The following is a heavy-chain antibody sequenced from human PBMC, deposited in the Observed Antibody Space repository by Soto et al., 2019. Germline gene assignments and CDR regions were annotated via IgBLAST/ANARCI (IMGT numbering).Heavy chain of an antibody. CDR1: RYTFTAYF. CDR2: MNSNNGDA. CDR3: ERESYNWNYDY. Sequence: SVKVSCKASRYTFTAYFIHWVRQAPGQGLEWMGWMNSNNGDAFYAQKFQGRLTMKRDTSINTAYMELSRLRSDETAAYYCERESYNWNYDYWGQGSLVTVPS. D-gene: IGHD1-20*01. J-gene: IGHJ4*02. V-gene: IGHV1-2*02.